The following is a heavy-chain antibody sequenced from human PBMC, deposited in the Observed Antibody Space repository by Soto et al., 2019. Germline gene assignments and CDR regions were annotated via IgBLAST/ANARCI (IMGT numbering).Heavy chain of an antibody. CDR1: GFTFSSYS. Sequence: EVQLVESGGGLVKPGGSLRLSCAASGFTFSSYSMNWVRQAPGKGLEWVSSISSSSSYIYYADSVKGRFTISRDNAKNSLYLQMNSLRAEDTAVYYCARDQLSTSDAFDIWGQGTMVTVS. CDR2: ISSSSSYI. D-gene: IGHD1-26*01. CDR3: ARDQLSTSDAFDI. J-gene: IGHJ3*02. V-gene: IGHV3-21*01.